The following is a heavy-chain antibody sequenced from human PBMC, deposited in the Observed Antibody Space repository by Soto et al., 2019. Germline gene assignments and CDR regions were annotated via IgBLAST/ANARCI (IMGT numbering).Heavy chain of an antibody. Sequence: EVQLLESGGGLVQPGGSLRLSCAASGFTFSNYAMTWVRQAPGKGLEWVSAISGSGGSTYYADSVKGRFTISRDNPKNKLYLQLNSLRAEDTAVYYCAKVPSQQLGWDWGQGTLVTVSS. V-gene: IGHV3-23*01. CDR1: GFTFSNYA. CDR2: ISGSGGST. D-gene: IGHD5-18*01. J-gene: IGHJ4*02. CDR3: AKVPSQQLGWD.